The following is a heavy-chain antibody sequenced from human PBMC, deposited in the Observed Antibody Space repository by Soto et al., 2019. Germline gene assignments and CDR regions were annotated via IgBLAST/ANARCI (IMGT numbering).Heavy chain of an antibody. Sequence: AGGSLRLSCIASEFTFISSFMGWVRQAPGKGLEWVANINQDGSGTYYVDSVEGRFTISRDNAKNSLYLQMNSLRAEDTAVYYCARYFRGSGRYFFDHWGQGTLVTVSS. CDR2: INQDGSGT. CDR1: EFTFISSF. CDR3: ARYFRGSGRYFFDH. V-gene: IGHV3-7*03. J-gene: IGHJ4*02. D-gene: IGHD6-19*01.